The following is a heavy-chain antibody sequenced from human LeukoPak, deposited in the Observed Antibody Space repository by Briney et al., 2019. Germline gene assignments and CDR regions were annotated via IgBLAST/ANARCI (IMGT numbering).Heavy chain of an antibody. CDR1: GYTFTSYG. J-gene: IGHJ4*02. CDR2: INAYNGNT. V-gene: IGHV1-18*01. Sequence: ASVRVSCKASGYTFTSYGISWVRQAPGQGLEWMGWINAYNGNTNYAQKLQGRVTMTTDTSTSTAYMELRSLRSDDTAVYYCARDAMVRGVTKLTPPDYWGQGTLVTVSS. D-gene: IGHD3-10*01. CDR3: ARDAMVRGVTKLTPPDY.